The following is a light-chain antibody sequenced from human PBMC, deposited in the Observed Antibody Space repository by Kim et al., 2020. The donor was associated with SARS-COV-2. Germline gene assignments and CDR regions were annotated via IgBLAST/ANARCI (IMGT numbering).Light chain of an antibody. CDR3: QKYGSTWT. Sequence: EIVLTQSPGTLSLYPGERATLSCRASQSVSSSHLAWYQQKPGQAPRLLIYGASTRATGIPDRFSGSGSGTDFTLTISRLEPEDFAVFYCQKYGSTWTFGQGTKVDIK. V-gene: IGKV3-20*01. CDR1: QSVSSSH. J-gene: IGKJ1*01. CDR2: GAS.